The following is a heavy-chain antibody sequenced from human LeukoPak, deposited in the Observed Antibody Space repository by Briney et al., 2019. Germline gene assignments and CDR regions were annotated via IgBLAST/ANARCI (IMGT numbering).Heavy chain of an antibody. V-gene: IGHV1-69*13. CDR3: ARDGSGWGYYMDV. CDR2: IIPIFGTA. CDR1: GGTFSSYA. Sequence: GASVKVSCKASGGTFSSYAISWVRQAPGQGLEWMGGIIPIFGTANYAQKFQGRVTITADESTSTAYMELSRLRSDDTAVYYCARDGSGWGYYMDVWGKGTTVTVSS. D-gene: IGHD6-19*01. J-gene: IGHJ6*03.